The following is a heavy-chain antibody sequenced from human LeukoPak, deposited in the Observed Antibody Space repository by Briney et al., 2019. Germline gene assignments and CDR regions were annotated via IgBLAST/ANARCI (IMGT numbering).Heavy chain of an antibody. CDR2: ISSGSSYR. V-gene: IGHV3-21*01. CDR1: GFTYSHNG. D-gene: IGHD1-26*01. Sequence: PGGSLRLSCVASGFTYSHNGMHWVRQAPGKGLEWVSSISSGSSYRYYADSLKGRFTISRDNAKNSVYLQMNSLRDEDTAVYYCARDGVIVGADFDYWGQGTLVTVSS. J-gene: IGHJ4*02. CDR3: ARDGVIVGADFDY.